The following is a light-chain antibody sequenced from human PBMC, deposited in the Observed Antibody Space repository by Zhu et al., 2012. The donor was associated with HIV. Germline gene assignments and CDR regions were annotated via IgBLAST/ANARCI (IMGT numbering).Light chain of an antibody. V-gene: IGKV1-5*03. CDR1: QSISTS. J-gene: IGKJ1*01. CDR2: EAS. CDR3: QQYNSYFRT. Sequence: DIQMAQFPSTLSASVGDRVTITCRASQSISTSLAWYQQKPGKAPKLLIYEASSLESGVPLRFSGSGSGTEFTLTISGLFPADFATYYCQQYNSYFRTFGQGTKVEIK.